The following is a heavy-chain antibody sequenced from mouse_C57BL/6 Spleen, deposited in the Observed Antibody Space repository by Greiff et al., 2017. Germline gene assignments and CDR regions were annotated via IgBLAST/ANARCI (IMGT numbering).Heavy chain of an antibody. CDR1: GYTFTSYW. CDR3: ARGRVTTPWFAY. CDR2: IDPSDSET. D-gene: IGHD2-3*01. J-gene: IGHJ3*01. V-gene: IGHV1-52*01. Sequence: QVQLQQPGAELVRPGSSVKLSCKASGYTFTSYWMHWVQQRPIQGLEWIGNIDPSDSETHYNQKFKDKATLTVDKSSSTAYMQLSSLTSEDSAVYYCARGRVTTPWFAYWGQGTLVTVSA.